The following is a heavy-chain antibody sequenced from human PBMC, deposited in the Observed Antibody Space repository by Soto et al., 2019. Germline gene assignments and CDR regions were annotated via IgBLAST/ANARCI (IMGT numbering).Heavy chain of an antibody. Sequence: PXGSLRLSCAAFDFDFSSYGIHWVRQAPGKGLEWVAASSYDGRETFYADSAKGRFTVSKEMSKNTAFLQMNALRHEDTAVYFCARDSGWPILNFDNWGQGTPVTVSS. CDR1: DFDFSSYG. V-gene: IGHV3-30*03. D-gene: IGHD3-10*01. CDR3: ARDSGWPILNFDN. J-gene: IGHJ4*02. CDR2: SSYDGRET.